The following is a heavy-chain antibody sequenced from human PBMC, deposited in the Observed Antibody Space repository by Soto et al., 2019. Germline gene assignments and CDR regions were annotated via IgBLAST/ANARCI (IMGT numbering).Heavy chain of an antibody. CDR3: ARGRNYDYIWGSYREKNFDY. D-gene: IGHD3-16*02. CDR2: INHSGST. CDR1: GGSFSGYY. J-gene: IGHJ4*02. Sequence: QVQLQQWGAGLLKPSETLSLTCAVYGGSFSGYYWSWIRQPPGKGLEWLGEINHSGSTNYNPSLKSRVTISVDTSKNQFSLKLSSVTAADTAVYYCARGRNYDYIWGSYREKNFDYWGQGTLVTVSS. V-gene: IGHV4-34*01.